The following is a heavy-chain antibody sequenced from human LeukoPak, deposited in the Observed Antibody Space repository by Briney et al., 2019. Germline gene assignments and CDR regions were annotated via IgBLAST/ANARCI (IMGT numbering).Heavy chain of an antibody. V-gene: IGHV3-30*02. J-gene: IGHJ4*02. Sequence: GGSLRLSCAASGFTFSGYGMHWVRQAPGKGLEWVAFIRYDGSNKYYADSVKGRFTISRDNAKNSLFLQMNSLRAEDTAVYYCARTEYYFDSSTYYRNFDYWGQGTLVTVSS. CDR3: ARTEYYFDSSTYYRNFDY. CDR1: GFTFSGYG. D-gene: IGHD3-22*01. CDR2: IRYDGSNK.